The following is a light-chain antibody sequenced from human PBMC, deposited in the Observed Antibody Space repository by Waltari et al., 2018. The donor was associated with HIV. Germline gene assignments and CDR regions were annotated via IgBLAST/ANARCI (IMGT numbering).Light chain of an antibody. J-gene: IGKJ4*01. V-gene: IGKV3-11*01. Sequence: EIVLTQSPATLSLSPGERATLSCRASQSVSSYLAWYQQKPGQAPRLLSYDASNCATGIPARFSGSVSGTDFTLTISSLEPEDFAVYYCQQRSNWPPLTFGGGTKVEIK. CDR1: QSVSSY. CDR3: QQRSNWPPLT. CDR2: DAS.